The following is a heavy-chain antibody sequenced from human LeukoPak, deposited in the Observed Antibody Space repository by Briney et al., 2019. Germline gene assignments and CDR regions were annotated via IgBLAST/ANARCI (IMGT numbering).Heavy chain of an antibody. CDR1: GYAYTTYG. CDR2: ISTYNDNT. Sequence: ASVKVSCKASGYAYTTYGISWVRQAPGQGPEWVGWISTYNDNTKYAQSLQGRVTMTTDTSTRTAYMELRSLTSDDTAVYYCARDLGRYYYASGSYYSYYMDVWGKGTTVTVSS. V-gene: IGHV1-18*01. J-gene: IGHJ6*03. CDR3: ARDLGRYYYASGSYYSYYMDV. D-gene: IGHD3-10*01.